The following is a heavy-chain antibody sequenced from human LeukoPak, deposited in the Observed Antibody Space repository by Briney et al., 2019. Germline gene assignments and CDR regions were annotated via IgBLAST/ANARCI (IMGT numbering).Heavy chain of an antibody. CDR2: IWYDGSQR. J-gene: IGHJ3*02. CDR1: GFSFSTYG. Sequence: GRSLRLSCAASGFSFSTYGLHWVRQAPGKGLQWVAMIWYDGSQRYYVDSVKGRFTISRDSSKNTMFLQMNSLTDEDTAVYYCAIENFDSGGPGSGSPAFDIWGQGTMVSVSS. D-gene: IGHD3-22*01. V-gene: IGHV3-33*01. CDR3: AIENFDSGGPGSGSPAFDI.